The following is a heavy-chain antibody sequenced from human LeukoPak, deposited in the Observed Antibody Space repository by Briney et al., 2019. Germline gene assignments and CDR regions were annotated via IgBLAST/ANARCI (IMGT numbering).Heavy chain of an antibody. J-gene: IGHJ4*02. CDR3: ARDSVCSGGSCYVDY. CDR2: ISSSSSYI. D-gene: IGHD2-15*01. V-gene: IGHV3-21*01. CDR1: GFTFSSYW. Sequence: PGGSLRLSCAASGFTFSSYWMHWVRQAPGKGLEWVSSISSSSSYIYYADSVKGRFTISRDNAKNSLYLQMNSLRAEDTAVYYCARDSVCSGGSCYVDYWGQGTLVTVSS.